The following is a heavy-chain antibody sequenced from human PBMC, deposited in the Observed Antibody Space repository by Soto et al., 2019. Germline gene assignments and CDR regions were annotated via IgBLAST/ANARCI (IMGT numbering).Heavy chain of an antibody. CDR2: ISRSSTYI. D-gene: IGHD3-10*01. Sequence: EEQLVESGGGLVKVGGSLRLSCAASGFTFSSFGMNWVRQAPGKGLEWVSCISRSSTYIYSADSLKGRFTISRDDAKNSLYLQINDVRVEDTAVYYCARVDGIRGPTANWYFGLWGRGTPVTVSS. CDR1: GFTFSSFG. CDR3: ARVDGIRGPTANWYFGL. J-gene: IGHJ2*01. V-gene: IGHV3-21*01.